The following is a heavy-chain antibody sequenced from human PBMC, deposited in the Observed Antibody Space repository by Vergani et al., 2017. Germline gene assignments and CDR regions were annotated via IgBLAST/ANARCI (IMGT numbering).Heavy chain of an antibody. Sequence: EVQLVESGGGLVKPGGSLRLSCAASGFTFSNAWMSWVRQAPGKGLEWVGRIKSKTDGGTTDYAAPVKGRFTISRDDSKNTLYLQMNSLRAEDTAVYYCARDFWARDSAAGPPKHSESDYWGQGTLVTVSS. CDR2: IKSKTDGGTT. J-gene: IGHJ4*02. CDR1: GFTFSNAW. V-gene: IGHV3-15*01. CDR3: ARDFWARDSAAGPPKHSESDY. D-gene: IGHD6-13*01.